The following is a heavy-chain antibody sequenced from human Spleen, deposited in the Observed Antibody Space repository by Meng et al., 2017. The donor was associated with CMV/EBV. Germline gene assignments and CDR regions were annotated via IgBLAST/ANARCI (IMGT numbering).Heavy chain of an antibody. J-gene: IGHJ5*02. CDR2: ISSSSSYI. Sequence: GECLKISCAASGFTFSSYSMNWVRQAPGKGLEWVSSISSSSSYIYYADSGKGRFTISRDNAKNSQYLQKNSLRAEDTAVYYCARKPSGWWFDPWGQGTLVTVSS. D-gene: IGHD6-25*01. CDR1: GFTFSSYS. CDR3: ARKPSGWWFDP. V-gene: IGHV3-21*01.